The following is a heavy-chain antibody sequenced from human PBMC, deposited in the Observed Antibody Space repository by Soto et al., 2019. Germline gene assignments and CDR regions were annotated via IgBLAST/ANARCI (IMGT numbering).Heavy chain of an antibody. J-gene: IGHJ6*03. Sequence: SETLSLTCTVSGGSISSGGYYWSWIRQHPGKGLEWIGYIYYSGSTYYNPSLKSRVTISVDTSKNQFSLKLSSVTAADTAVYYCARGNWGIAAAGTEDYYYYMDVWGKGTTVTVSS. V-gene: IGHV4-31*03. CDR2: IYYSGST. D-gene: IGHD6-13*01. CDR3: ARGNWGIAAAGTEDYYYYMDV. CDR1: GGSISSGGYY.